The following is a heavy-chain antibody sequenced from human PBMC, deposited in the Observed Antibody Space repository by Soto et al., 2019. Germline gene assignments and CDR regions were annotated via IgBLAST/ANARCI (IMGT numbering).Heavy chain of an antibody. CDR2: IYSGGST. CDR1: GFTVSSNY. V-gene: IGHV3-53*02. D-gene: IGHD5-18*01. J-gene: IGHJ6*02. Sequence: EVQLVETGGGLIQPGGSLRLSCAASGFTVSSNYMTWVRQAPGKGLEWVSVIYSGGSTYYADSVKGRFTISRDNSKNTLYLQMNSLRAEDTAVYYCATVGGSSYGLHYYYVIDVWGQGTTVTVSS. CDR3: ATVGGSSYGLHYYYVIDV.